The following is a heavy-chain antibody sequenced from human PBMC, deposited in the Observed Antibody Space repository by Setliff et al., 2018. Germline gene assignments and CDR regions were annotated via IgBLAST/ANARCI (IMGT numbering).Heavy chain of an antibody. J-gene: IGHJ4*02. Sequence: PGGSLRLSCAASGFTFRSYWMHWVRQAPGKGLVWVSRMNSDGSSTTYADYVKGRFTISSDNAKNTLYLQMNSLRVEDTAVYYCAKDTYYYDSSGYYVFDYWGQGTLVTVSS. CDR1: GFTFRSYW. CDR3: AKDTYYYDSSGYYVFDY. D-gene: IGHD3-22*01. CDR2: MNSDGSST. V-gene: IGHV3-74*03.